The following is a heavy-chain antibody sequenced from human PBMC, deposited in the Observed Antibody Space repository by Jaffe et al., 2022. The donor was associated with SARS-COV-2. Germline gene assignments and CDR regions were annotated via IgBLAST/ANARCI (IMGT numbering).Heavy chain of an antibody. CDR3: ARHEDSGYDFGGDYFDY. CDR2: IYYSGST. D-gene: IGHD5-12*01. J-gene: IGHJ4*02. Sequence: QVQLQESGPGLVKPSETLSLTCTVSGGSISSYYWSWIRQPPGKGLEWIGYIYYSGSTNYNPSLKSRVTISVDTSKNQFSLKLSSVTAADTAVYYCARHEDSGYDFGGDYFDYWGQGTLVTVSS. V-gene: IGHV4-59*08. CDR1: GGSISSYY.